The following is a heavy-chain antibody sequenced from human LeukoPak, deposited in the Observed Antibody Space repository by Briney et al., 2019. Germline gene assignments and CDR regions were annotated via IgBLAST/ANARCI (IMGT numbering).Heavy chain of an antibody. CDR1: GFTFSSYG. CDR2: ISYDGSNK. D-gene: IGHD1-26*01. Sequence: GGSLRLSCAASGFTFSSYGMHWVRQAPGKGLEWVAVISYDGSNKYYADSVKGRFTISRDNSKNTLYLQMNSLRAEDTAVYYCAKVRSYLAFGYVDVWGQGTTVTVSS. J-gene: IGHJ6*02. CDR3: AKVRSYLAFGYVDV. V-gene: IGHV3-30*18.